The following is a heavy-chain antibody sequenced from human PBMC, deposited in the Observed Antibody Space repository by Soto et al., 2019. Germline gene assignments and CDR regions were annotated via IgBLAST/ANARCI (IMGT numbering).Heavy chain of an antibody. V-gene: IGHV3-33*01. CDR3: ATFLAVAGTHH. Sequence: QVQLVESGGGVVQPGKSLRLSCAASGFSFSESGMEWVRQALGKGLEWVAAIWYDGSETYYGDSVKGRFTISRDNSKNTLYLQMSGLRAEDTAVYYCATFLAVAGTHHWGQGTLVTVSS. CDR2: IWYDGSET. CDR1: GFSFSESG. J-gene: IGHJ1*01. D-gene: IGHD6-19*01.